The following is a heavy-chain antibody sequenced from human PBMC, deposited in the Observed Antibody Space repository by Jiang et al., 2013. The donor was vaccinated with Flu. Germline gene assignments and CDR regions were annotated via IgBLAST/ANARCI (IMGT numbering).Heavy chain of an antibody. J-gene: IGHJ4*02. D-gene: IGHD3-22*01. CDR2: IFPSGGNT. V-gene: IGHV1-46*01. CDR1: GYTFTSYY. Sequence: GAEVKKPGASVKVSCKASGYTFTSYYIHWMRQAPGQGLEWMGIIFPSGGNTLYAQKFQGRVTMTRDTSTSTVYMDLASLRSEDTAVYYCAREPPDKRYFGYWGQGTLVTVSS. CDR3: AREPPDKRYFGY.